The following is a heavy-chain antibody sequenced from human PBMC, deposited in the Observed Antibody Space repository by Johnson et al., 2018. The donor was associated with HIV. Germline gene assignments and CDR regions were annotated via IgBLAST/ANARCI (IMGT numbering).Heavy chain of an antibody. D-gene: IGHD6-6*01. CDR1: GFTFDDYG. Sequence: ESGGGMVRPGGSLRLSCVASGFTFDDYGMSWVRQAPGKGLEWVSGINWNGGSTGYADSVKGRFTISRDNAKNSLYLQMNSLRVEDTAGYYCARGGIAARIDAFDIWGQGTMVTVSS. CDR2: INWNGGST. V-gene: IGHV3-20*04. CDR3: ARGGIAARIDAFDI. J-gene: IGHJ3*02.